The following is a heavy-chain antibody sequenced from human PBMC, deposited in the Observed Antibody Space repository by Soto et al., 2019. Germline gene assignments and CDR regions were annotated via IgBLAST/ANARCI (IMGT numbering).Heavy chain of an antibody. CDR3: ARGDYYVMDV. J-gene: IGHJ6*02. CDR1: GYTFTDYY. CDR2: ISPNSGGT. V-gene: IGHV1-2*02. Sequence: ASVKVSCKASGYTFTDYYMHWVRQAPGHGLEWMGWISPNSGGTNYAQKFQGRVTMTRATSITAAYMELSRLRSDDTAVYYCARGDYYVMDVWGQGTTVTVSS.